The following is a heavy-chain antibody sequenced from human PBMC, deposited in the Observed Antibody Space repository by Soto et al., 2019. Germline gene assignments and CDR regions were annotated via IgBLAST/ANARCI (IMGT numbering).Heavy chain of an antibody. CDR2: IYYSGST. CDR3: ATGGSYFDY. Sequence: SETLSLTCTVSGGSVNSGAYSWSWIRQPPGKGLEWIGYIYYSGSTNYNPSLKSRVTISVDTSKNQFSLKLSSVTAADTAVYYCATGGSYFDYWGQGTLVTVSS. D-gene: IGHD5-12*01. V-gene: IGHV4-61*08. CDR1: GGSVNSGAYS. J-gene: IGHJ4*02.